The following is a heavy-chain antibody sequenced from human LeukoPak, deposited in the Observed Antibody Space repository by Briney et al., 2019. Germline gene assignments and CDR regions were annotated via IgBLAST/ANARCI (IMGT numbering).Heavy chain of an antibody. CDR1: GVSISSSNYY. CDR2: IYYSGST. CDR3: VRLGTTTR. J-gene: IGHJ4*02. Sequence: SETLSLTCSVSGVSISSSNYYWGWIRQPPGKGLEWIGSIYYSGSTYYNPSLKSRVTMSVDTSKDQFSLKLTSVTAADTAVYHCVRLGTTTRWGQRTLVTVSS. D-gene: IGHD1-26*01. V-gene: IGHV4-39*07.